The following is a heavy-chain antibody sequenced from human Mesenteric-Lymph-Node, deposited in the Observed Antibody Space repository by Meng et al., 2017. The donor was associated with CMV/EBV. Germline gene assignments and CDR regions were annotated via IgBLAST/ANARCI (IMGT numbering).Heavy chain of an antibody. V-gene: IGHV1-2*02. Sequence: ASVKVSCKASGYTFTGYYMHWVRQAPGQGLEWMGWINPNSGGTDYAQKFQGRVTMTADTYISTAYMEVSRLRSDDTAVYYCARDQVAGSNWSGLDVWGQGTTVTVSS. D-gene: IGHD6-13*01. CDR1: GYTFTGYY. CDR3: ARDQVAGSNWSGLDV. CDR2: INPNSGGT. J-gene: IGHJ6*02.